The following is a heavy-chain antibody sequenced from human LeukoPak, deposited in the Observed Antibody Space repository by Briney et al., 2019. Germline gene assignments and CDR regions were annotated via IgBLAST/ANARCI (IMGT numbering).Heavy chain of an antibody. V-gene: IGHV5-51*01. CDR3: ARIADYTFEMDV. D-gene: IGHD4-11*01. J-gene: IGHJ6*02. CDR2: IYPGDSDT. CDR1: GYSFTSYW. Sequence: GESLKISCKGSGYSFTSYWIGWVRQMPGKGLEWMGIIYPGDSDTKYSPSFQGQVTISGDKSTSTAYLQWSSLKASDTAMYYCARIADYTFEMDVWGQGTAVTVSS.